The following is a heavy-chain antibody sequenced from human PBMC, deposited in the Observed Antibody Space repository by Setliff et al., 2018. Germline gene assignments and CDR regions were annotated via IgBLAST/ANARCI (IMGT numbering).Heavy chain of an antibody. CDR3: AREFCGGVNCYDF. Sequence: ASVKVSCKASGYTVSNSAIHWVRQSPGQRLEWMGWINPVNDNRKHSQKFQGRVTFTRDTSASTAYMELSSLRSEDTAVYYCAREFCGGVNCYDFWGQGTLVNVSS. J-gene: IGHJ4*02. V-gene: IGHV1-3*01. CDR1: GYTVSNSA. D-gene: IGHD2-21*01. CDR2: INPVNDNR.